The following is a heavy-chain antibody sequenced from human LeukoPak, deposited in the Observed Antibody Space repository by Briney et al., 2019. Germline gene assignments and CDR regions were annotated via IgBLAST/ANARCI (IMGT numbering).Heavy chain of an antibody. Sequence: PSETLSLTCTVSGGSISSYYWSWIRQPAGKGLEWIGRTYTSGSTNYNPSLKSRVTMSVDTSKNQFSLKLSSVTAADTAVYYCARDLGHSSSWTTFDPWGQGTLVTVSS. CDR2: TYTSGST. CDR3: ARDLGHSSSWTTFDP. D-gene: IGHD6-13*01. J-gene: IGHJ5*02. V-gene: IGHV4-4*07. CDR1: GGSISSYY.